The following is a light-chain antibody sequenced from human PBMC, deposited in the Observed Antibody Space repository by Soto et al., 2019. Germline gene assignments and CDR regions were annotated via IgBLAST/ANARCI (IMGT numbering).Light chain of an antibody. Sequence: EIVLTQSPATLSLSPGERATLSCRASQSASTYLAWYQQKGGQAPRLLIYDTSNRATGIPARFSGSGSGTDFTLTISSLEPEDFAVYYCQQRCQPRSNWPPEYTFGQGTKLEIK. CDR3: QQRCQPRSNWPPEYT. CDR1: QSASTY. V-gene: IGKV3-11*01. J-gene: IGKJ2*01. CDR2: DTS.